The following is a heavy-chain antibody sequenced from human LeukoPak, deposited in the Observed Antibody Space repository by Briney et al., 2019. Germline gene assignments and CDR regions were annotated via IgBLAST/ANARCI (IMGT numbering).Heavy chain of an antibody. D-gene: IGHD3-3*01. V-gene: IGHV3-53*01. J-gene: IGHJ4*02. CDR2: IYSGGST. CDR1: GFTVSSNY. CDR3: ARVANPYYDFHY. Sequence: PGGSLRLSCAASGFTVSSNYMSWVRQAPGKGLEWVSVIYSGGSTYYADSVKGRFTISRDDAKNSVYLQMNSLRAEDTAVYYCARVANPYYDFHYWGQGTLVTVSS.